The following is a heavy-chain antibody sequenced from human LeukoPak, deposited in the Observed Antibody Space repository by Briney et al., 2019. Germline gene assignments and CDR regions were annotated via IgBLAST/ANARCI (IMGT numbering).Heavy chain of an antibody. CDR1: GGSFSGYY. CDR3: ARRRVPIVGAPFDY. Sequence: SETLSLTCAVYGGSFSGYYWSWIRQPPGKGLEWIGEINHSGSTNYNPSLKSRVTISVDTSKNQFSLKLSSVTAADTAVYYCARRRVPIVGAPFDYWGQGTLVTVSS. V-gene: IGHV4-34*01. D-gene: IGHD1-26*01. CDR2: INHSGST. J-gene: IGHJ4*02.